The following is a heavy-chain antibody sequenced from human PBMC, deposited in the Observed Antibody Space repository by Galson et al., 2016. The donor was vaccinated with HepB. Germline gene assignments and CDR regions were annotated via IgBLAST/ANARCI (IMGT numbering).Heavy chain of an antibody. CDR2: ISTNSGNT. V-gene: IGHV1-18*04. Sequence: SVKVSCKASGYIFTSNGVSWVRQAPGQGLEWMGWISTNSGNTNYAQSLQGRVTLTTDTSTGTAYMDLRSLRSDDTAVYYCARDVRYAFDMWGQGTRVTVSP. CDR3: ARDVRYAFDM. CDR1: GYIFTSNG. J-gene: IGHJ3*02.